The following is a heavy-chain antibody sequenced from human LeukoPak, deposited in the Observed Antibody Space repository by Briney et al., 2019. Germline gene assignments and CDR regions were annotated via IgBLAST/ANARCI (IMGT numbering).Heavy chain of an antibody. V-gene: IGHV3-30*03. Sequence: GGSLRLSCAASGFTFSTYGTHWVRQAPGKGLEWVAVIAYDGKTTYYADSVKGRFTISRDNSKNTLYLQMNSLRAEDTALYYCATTFRATTNFDLWGRGTLVTVSS. J-gene: IGHJ2*01. CDR2: IAYDGKTT. CDR1: GFTFSTYG. D-gene: IGHD4-11*01. CDR3: ATTFRATTNFDL.